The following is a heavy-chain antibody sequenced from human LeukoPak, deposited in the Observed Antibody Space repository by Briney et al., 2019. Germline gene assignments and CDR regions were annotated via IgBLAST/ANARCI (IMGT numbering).Heavy chain of an antibody. CDR1: GYTFTSYD. CDR2: MNPNSGNT. V-gene: IGHV1-8*01. J-gene: IGHJ4*02. Sequence: ASVKVSCKASGYTFTSYDINWVRQAAGQGLEWMGWMNPNSGNTGYAQKFQGRVTMTRNTSISTAYMELSSLRSDDTAVYYCARDAPYIAAAGHFDYWGQGTLVTVSS. D-gene: IGHD6-13*01. CDR3: ARDAPYIAAAGHFDY.